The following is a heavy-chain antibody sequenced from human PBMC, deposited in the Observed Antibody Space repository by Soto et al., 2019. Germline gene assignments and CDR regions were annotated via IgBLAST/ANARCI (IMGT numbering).Heavy chain of an antibody. Sequence: QVQLVESGGGLVKPGGSLRLSCEASGFTFTDYYMSWIRQAPGKGLEWVSYISSGGGSKFYTESVKGRFTISRDIAKNSLHLQMDGLRVEDTAVYFCARRGPLENIVDVPDYFALDVWGQGTTVTVSS. CDR1: GFTFTDYY. V-gene: IGHV3-11*01. D-gene: IGHD5-12*01. J-gene: IGHJ6*02. CDR3: ARRGPLENIVDVPDYFALDV. CDR2: ISSGGGSK.